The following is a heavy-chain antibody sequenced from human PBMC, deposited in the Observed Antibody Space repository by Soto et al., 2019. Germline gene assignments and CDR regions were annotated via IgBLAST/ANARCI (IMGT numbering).Heavy chain of an antibody. J-gene: IGHJ4*02. V-gene: IGHV5-51*01. D-gene: IGHD2-15*01. CDR3: ARRGRYCSGGSCFYADFDY. CDR2: IYPGDSDT. CDR1: GYSFTSYW. Sequence: EVQLVQSGAEVKKPGESLKISCKGSGYSFTSYWIGWVRQMPGKGLEWMGIIYPGDSDTRYSPSFQGQVTISADKSISTAYLQWSSLKASDTAMYYCARRGRYCSGGSCFYADFDYWGQGTLVTVSS.